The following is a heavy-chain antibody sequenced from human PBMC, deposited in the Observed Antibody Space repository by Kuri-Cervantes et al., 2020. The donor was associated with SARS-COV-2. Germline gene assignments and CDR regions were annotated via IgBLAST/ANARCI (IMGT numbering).Heavy chain of an antibody. V-gene: IGHV1-46*01. CDR2: INPSGGST. CDR3: ARGSRLYRIVLMVYAISHSDGNFDY. CDR1: GYTFTSYY. Sequence: ASVKVSCKASGYTFTSYYMHWVRQAPGQGLEWMGIINPSGGSTSYAQKFQGRVTMTRDTSTSTAYVELRSLRSDDTAVYYCARGSRLYRIVLMVYAISHSDGNFDYWGQGTLVTVSS. J-gene: IGHJ4*02. D-gene: IGHD2-8*01.